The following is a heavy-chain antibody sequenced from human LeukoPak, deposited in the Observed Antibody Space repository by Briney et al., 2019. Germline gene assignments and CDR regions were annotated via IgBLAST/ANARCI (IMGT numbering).Heavy chain of an antibody. CDR2: IYSGGST. CDR3: ARAPGIAAAGTLDY. V-gene: IGHV3-53*01. J-gene: IGHJ4*02. D-gene: IGHD6-13*01. Sequence: PGGSLRLSCAASGFTFSSNYMSWVRQAPGKGLEWVSVIYSGGSTYYADSVKGRSTISRDNSKNTLYLQMNSLRAEDTAVYYCARAPGIAAAGTLDYWGQGTLVTVSS. CDR1: GFTFSSNY.